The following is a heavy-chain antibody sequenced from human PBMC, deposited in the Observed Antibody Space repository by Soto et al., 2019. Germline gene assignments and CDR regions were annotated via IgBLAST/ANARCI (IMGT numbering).Heavy chain of an antibody. CDR1: GFTFSSYG. J-gene: IGHJ4*02. V-gene: IGHV3-30*19. CDR2: IWYDGSNK. D-gene: IGHD5-18*01. CDR3: ARADTAMVDFDY. Sequence: QVQLVESGGGVVQPGRSLRLSCAASGFTFSSYGMHWVRQAPGKGLEWVAVIWYDGSNKYYADSVKGRFTISRDNSKNTLYLQMNSLRAEDTAVYYCARADTAMVDFDYWGQGTLVTVSS.